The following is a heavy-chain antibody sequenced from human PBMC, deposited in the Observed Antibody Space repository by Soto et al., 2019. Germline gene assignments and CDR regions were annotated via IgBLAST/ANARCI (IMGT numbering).Heavy chain of an antibody. Sequence: ASVKVSCKASGYTFTGYYIHWVLQAPGQGLEWMGWINPYSGGTNYAQKFQGRVSMTRDTSITTASMELSRLTSDDTSVYFCARRGFSGYDLYYFDFWGQGTLVTVSS. CDR1: GYTFTGYY. CDR3: ARRGFSGYDLYYFDF. CDR2: INPYSGGT. J-gene: IGHJ4*02. V-gene: IGHV1-2*02. D-gene: IGHD5-12*01.